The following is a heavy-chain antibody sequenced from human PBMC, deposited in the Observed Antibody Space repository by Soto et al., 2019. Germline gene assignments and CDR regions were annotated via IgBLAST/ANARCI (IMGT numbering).Heavy chain of an antibody. J-gene: IGHJ4*02. V-gene: IGHV3-23*01. Sequence: ESGGGLVQPGGSLRLSCEASGFIFGAYAMAWVRQAPGKGLEWVASISDTVGTTYYADSVKGRFTISRDKSKHTLFLQMNSLRVDDTAVYYCAKAQWLLGGDYFDSWGQGTLVTVSS. CDR3: AKAQWLLGGDYFDS. CDR1: GFIFGAYA. D-gene: IGHD5-12*01. CDR2: ISDTVGTT.